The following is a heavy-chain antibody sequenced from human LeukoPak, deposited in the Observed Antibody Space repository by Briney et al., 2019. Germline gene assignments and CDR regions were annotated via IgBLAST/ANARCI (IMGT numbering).Heavy chain of an antibody. J-gene: IGHJ6*03. CDR1: GGSMTNYY. Sequence: SETLSLTCTVSGGSMTNYYWNCIRQPPGKGLEWIGYISASGTTNYNPSLMSRVTISVDTSKNQFSLKLSSVTAADTAVYYCARGLRYYYYYMDVWGKGTTVTVSS. CDR2: ISASGTT. CDR3: ARGLRYYYYYMDV. V-gene: IGHV4-4*09.